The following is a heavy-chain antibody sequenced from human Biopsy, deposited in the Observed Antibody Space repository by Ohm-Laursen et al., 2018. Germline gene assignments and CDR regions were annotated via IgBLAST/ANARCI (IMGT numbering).Heavy chain of an antibody. CDR2: IYNDGINE. J-gene: IGHJ2*01. Sequence: SLRLSCSASEFNVDRNHMHWFPRAPGKGREGGEVIYNDGINEYYADSVKGRFTISRDDSKNTLYLQMNSLRVEDTAVFYCARDLRGHWFFDLWGRGTLVTVSS. D-gene: IGHD5/OR15-5a*01. V-gene: IGHV3-33*08. CDR1: EFNVDRNH. CDR3: ARDLRGHWFFDL.